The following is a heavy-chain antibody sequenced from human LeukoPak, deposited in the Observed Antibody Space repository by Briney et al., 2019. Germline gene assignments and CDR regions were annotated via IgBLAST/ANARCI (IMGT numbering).Heavy chain of an antibody. J-gene: IGHJ5*02. V-gene: IGHV3-30*04. CDR1: GFTFSSYV. Sequence: GGSLRLSCAASGFTFSSYVMHWVRQAPGKGLEWVAIISYDGSNEYYADSVKGRFTISRDNSKNTLYLQMNSLRVEDMAINYCVKDWRRPDQCGGDCLDHWGQGTLVTVTS. D-gene: IGHD2-21*02. CDR2: ISYDGSNE. CDR3: VKDWRRPDQCGGDCLDH.